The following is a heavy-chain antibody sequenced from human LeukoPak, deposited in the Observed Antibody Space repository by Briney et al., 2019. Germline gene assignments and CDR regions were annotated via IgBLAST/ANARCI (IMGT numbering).Heavy chain of an antibody. CDR2: ISGDGGST. J-gene: IGHJ4*02. V-gene: IGHV3-43*02. CDR1: GFTFDDYA. Sequence: GGSLRLSCAASGFTFDDYAMHWVRQAPGKGLEWVSLISGDGGSTYYADSVKGRFTISRDNSKNSPYLQMNSLRTEDTALYYCAKDILRGYSYGLGCDYWGQGTLVTVSS. D-gene: IGHD5-18*01. CDR3: AKDILRGYSYGLGCDY.